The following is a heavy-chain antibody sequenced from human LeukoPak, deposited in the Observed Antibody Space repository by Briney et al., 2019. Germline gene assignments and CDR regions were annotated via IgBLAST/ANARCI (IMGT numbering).Heavy chain of an antibody. CDR1: GFSLSTSGVG. V-gene: IGHV2-5*02. D-gene: IGHD2/OR15-2a*01. J-gene: IGHJ4*02. Sequence: SGPTLVNPTQTLTLTCNFSGFSLSTSGVGVGLIRQPPGKPLDWLAIIYWDGDKRYSPALEDRLTVTKDTSRNEVVLTMTNLDPVDTGTYFCAHSSRSPDCGNSRFYYFDYWGQGTLVTVSS. CDR3: AHSSRSPDCGNSRFYYFDY. CDR2: IYWDGDK.